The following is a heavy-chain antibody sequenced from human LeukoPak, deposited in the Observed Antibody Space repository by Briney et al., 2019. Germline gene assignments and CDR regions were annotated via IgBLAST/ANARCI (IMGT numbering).Heavy chain of an antibody. Sequence: SETLSLTCAVSGGSISSYYWSWIRQPPGKGLEWIGYTHYSGSTDYNPSLKTRVTISVDTSKNQFSLKLSSVTAADTAVYYCARGAAGTVPFDYRGQGTLVTVSS. V-gene: IGHV4-59*08. CDR2: THYSGST. CDR1: GGSISSYY. CDR3: ARGAAGTVPFDY. J-gene: IGHJ4*02. D-gene: IGHD6-13*01.